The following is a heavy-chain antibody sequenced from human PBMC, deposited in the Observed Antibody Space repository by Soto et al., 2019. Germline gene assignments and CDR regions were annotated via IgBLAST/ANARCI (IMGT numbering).Heavy chain of an antibody. V-gene: IGHV4-39*01. D-gene: IGHD2-15*01. CDR2: IYYSGST. J-gene: IGHJ5*02. CDR3: ARWVVVVVADNRFNWFDP. CDR1: GGSISSSSYY. Sequence: QLQLQESGPGLVKPSETLSLTCTVSGGSISSSSYYWGWIRQPPGKGLEWIGSIYYSGSTYYNPSLKSRVTISVDTSKNQFSLKLSSVTAADTAVYYCARWVVVVVADNRFNWFDPWGQGTLVTVSS.